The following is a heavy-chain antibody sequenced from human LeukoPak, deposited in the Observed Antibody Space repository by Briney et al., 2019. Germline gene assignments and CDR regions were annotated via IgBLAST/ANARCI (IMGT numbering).Heavy chain of an antibody. Sequence: TASETLSLTCAVYGGSFSGYYWSWIRQPPGKGLEWIREINHSGSTNYNPSLKSRVTISVDTSKNQFSLKLSSVTAADTAVYYCARYGPRAKTAAIDRRNSNWFDPWGQGTLVAVSS. CDR2: INHSGST. CDR3: ARYGPRAKTAAIDRRNSNWFDP. D-gene: IGHD2-2*01. J-gene: IGHJ5*02. V-gene: IGHV4-34*01. CDR1: GGSFSGYY.